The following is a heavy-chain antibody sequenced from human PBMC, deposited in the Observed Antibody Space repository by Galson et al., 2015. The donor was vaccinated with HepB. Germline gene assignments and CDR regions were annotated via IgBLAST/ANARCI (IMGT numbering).Heavy chain of an antibody. CDR3: ARDYGGDYVGWYFDL. D-gene: IGHD4-23*01. CDR2: ISAYNGNT. CDR1: GYTFTSYG. Sequence: SVKVSCKASGYTFTSYGISWVRQAPGQGLEWMGWISAYNGNTNYAQKLQGRVTMTTDTSTSTAYMELRSLRSDDTAVYYCARDYGGDYVGWYFDLWGRGTLVTVSS. V-gene: IGHV1-18*01. J-gene: IGHJ2*01.